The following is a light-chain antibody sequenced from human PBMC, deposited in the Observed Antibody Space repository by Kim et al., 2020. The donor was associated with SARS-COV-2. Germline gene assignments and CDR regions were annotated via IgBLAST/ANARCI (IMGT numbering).Light chain of an antibody. J-gene: IGKJ2*01. CDR1: QSVSSSY. V-gene: IGKV3-20*01. CDR2: GAS. CDR3: QQYGSAPHT. Sequence: EIVLPPSPGTLSFSPGERATLSCRASQSVSSSYLAWYQEKPGQAPRLLIYGASSRATGSPDRFSGSGSGTDFNLTISRLEPEDFAVYYCQQYGSAPHTCGQGTKLE.